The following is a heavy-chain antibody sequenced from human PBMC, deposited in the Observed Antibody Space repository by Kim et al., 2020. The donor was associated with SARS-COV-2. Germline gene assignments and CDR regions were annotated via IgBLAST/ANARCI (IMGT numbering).Heavy chain of an antibody. D-gene: IGHD1-26*01. Sequence: GGSLRLSCAASGFTFSSYAMHWVRQAPGKGLEWVAVISYDGSNKYYADSVKGRFTISRDNSKNTLYLQMNSLRAEDTAVYYCAIARRSGREDVFDIWRQG. CDR3: AIARRSGREDVFDI. V-gene: IGHV3-30-3*01. CDR1: GFTFSSYA. CDR2: ISYDGSNK. J-gene: IGHJ3*02.